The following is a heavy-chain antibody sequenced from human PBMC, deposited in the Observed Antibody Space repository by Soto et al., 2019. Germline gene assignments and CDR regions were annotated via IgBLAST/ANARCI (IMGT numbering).Heavy chain of an antibody. CDR1: GYTFTSYG. CDR2: ISVYTGNT. D-gene: IGHD2-8*01. J-gene: IGHJ6*02. CDR3: ARDRCTTDKCYTHRFDF. Sequence: QVQLVQSGGEVTKPGASVKVSCKSSGYTFTSYGVSWVRQAPGQGLEWLGWISVYTGNTKQAQKFQDRVTLTTEASTSTAYLELRNLRSDDTAVYYCARDRCTTDKCYTHRFDFWCQGTTVTVSS. V-gene: IGHV1-18*04.